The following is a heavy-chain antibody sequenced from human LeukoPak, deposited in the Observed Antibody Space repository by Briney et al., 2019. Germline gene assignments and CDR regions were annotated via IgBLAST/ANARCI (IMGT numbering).Heavy chain of an antibody. CDR2: ISGGGST. V-gene: IGHV3-23*01. Sequence: PGGSLRLSCAASGFTFSSYAMSWVRLAPGKGLEWVSGISGGGSTYYADSVKGRFTISRDNSKNTLFLQMNSLRAEDTAVYYCAKDQEGSSYGLFDYWGQGTLVTVSS. D-gene: IGHD3-16*01. CDR3: AKDQEGSSYGLFDY. J-gene: IGHJ4*02. CDR1: GFTFSSYA.